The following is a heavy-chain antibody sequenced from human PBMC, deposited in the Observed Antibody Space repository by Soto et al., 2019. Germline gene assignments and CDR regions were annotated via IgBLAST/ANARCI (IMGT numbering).Heavy chain of an antibody. V-gene: IGHV3-48*03. D-gene: IGHD1-1*01. CDR2: ISSSGSTI. Sequence: RRLSCAASGFTFSSYEMNWVRQAPGKGLEWVSYISSSGSTIYYADSVKGRFTISRDNAKNSLYLQMNSLRAEDTAVYYCARPTDRSYYYYGMDVWGQGTTVTVSS. J-gene: IGHJ6*02. CDR3: ARPTDRSYYYYGMDV. CDR1: GFTFSSYE.